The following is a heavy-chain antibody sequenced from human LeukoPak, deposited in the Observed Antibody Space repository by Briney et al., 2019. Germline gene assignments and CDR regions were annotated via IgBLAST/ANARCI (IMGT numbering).Heavy chain of an antibody. CDR3: AKDWTDESKCHGDCLDS. J-gene: IGHJ4*02. Sequence: GGSLRLSCAASGVTFSTYAISWVRQAPGKGLEWISTISSSGSTYYANSVKGRFTISTDNSKNTLSLQMNSLRAEDTAVYFCAKDWTDESKCHGDCLDSWGQGTLVTVPS. V-gene: IGHV3-23*01. CDR1: GVTFSTYA. CDR2: ISSSGST. D-gene: IGHD2-21*02.